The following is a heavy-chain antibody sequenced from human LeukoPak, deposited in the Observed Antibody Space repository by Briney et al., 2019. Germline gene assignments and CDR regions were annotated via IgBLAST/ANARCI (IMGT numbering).Heavy chain of an antibody. D-gene: IGHD3-10*01. CDR1: GYTFTDHG. CDR3: ARAVGSTDYYGVDV. Sequence: ASVKVSCKASGYTFTDHGITWVRQARGQGFEWMGWISVFNGYTKYAEGFQGRVTMTTDTSTRTAHMEMRGLRSDDTAVYYCARAVGSTDYYGVDVWGQGTTVTVSS. J-gene: IGHJ6*02. CDR2: ISVFNGYT. V-gene: IGHV1-18*01.